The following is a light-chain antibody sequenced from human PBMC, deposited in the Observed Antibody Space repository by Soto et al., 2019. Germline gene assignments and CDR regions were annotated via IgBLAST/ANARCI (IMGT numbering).Light chain of an antibody. CDR3: QQSAKIPRT. CDR2: AAS. CDR1: QTINNY. J-gene: IGKJ1*01. V-gene: IGKV1-39*01. Sequence: DIQMTQSPSSLSASVGDRVTITCRASQTINNYVSWYQQKPGKAPKSLIYAASTLQRGGPTRFSGSGAGTDFTLTINSLQPEDSAIYYCQQSAKIPRTFGQGTKV.